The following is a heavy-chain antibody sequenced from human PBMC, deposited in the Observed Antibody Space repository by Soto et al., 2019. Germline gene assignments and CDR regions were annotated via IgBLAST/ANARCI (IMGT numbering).Heavy chain of an antibody. CDR1: GFTFSSYS. CDR3: VKVSTFYDILTGYYSTNFFDP. V-gene: IGHV3-21*01. Sequence: PGGSLRLSCAASGFTFSSYSMNWVRQAPGKGLEWVSSISSSSSYIYYADSVKGRFTISRDNAKNSLYLQMNSLRAEDTAVYYCVKVSTFYDILTGYYSTNFFDPWGQGTLVTVSS. CDR2: ISSSSSYI. D-gene: IGHD3-9*01. J-gene: IGHJ5*02.